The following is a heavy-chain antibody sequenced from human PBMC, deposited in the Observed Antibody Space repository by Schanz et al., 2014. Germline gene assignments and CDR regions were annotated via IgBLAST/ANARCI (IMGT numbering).Heavy chain of an antibody. D-gene: IGHD6-19*01. J-gene: IGHJ6*03. Sequence: EVQLLESGGGLVQPGGSLRLSCVASGFTFFGSFAMSWVRQAPGKGLEWVSGMSGSGSTADYADSVKGRFTISRDNPKKTLYLQMNSLRAEDTAVYYCARDHQWLARYYMDVWGKGTTVIVSS. CDR2: MSGSGSTA. V-gene: IGHV3-23*01. CDR1: GFTFFGSFA. CDR3: ARDHQWLARYYMDV.